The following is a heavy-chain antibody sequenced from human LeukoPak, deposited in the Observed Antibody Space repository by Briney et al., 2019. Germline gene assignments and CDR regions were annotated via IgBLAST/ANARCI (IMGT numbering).Heavy chain of an antibody. J-gene: IGHJ6*03. D-gene: IGHD3-16*01. CDR1: GFTFSSYS. V-gene: IGHV3-74*01. Sequence: GGSLRLSCAASGFTFSSYSMNWVRQAPGKGLVWVSRINSDGSSTSYADSVKGRFTISRDNAKNTLYLQMNSLRAEDTAVYYCARVSRRGSYYYMDVWGKGTTVTVSS. CDR2: INSDGSST. CDR3: ARVSRRGSYYYMDV.